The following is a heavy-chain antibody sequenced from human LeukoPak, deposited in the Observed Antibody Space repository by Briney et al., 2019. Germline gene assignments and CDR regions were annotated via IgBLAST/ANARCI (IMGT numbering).Heavy chain of an antibody. CDR1: GFTYNRFW. D-gene: IGHD6-19*01. V-gene: IGHV3-74*01. Sequence: GGSLRLSCASSGFTYNRFWMHWVRQAPGKGLAWVSRIISDGSSTNYADSVKGRFTISRDNAKNTLYLQMNSLRAEDTALYYCAREDVDITVATSGAFDIWGQGTMVTVFS. J-gene: IGHJ3*02. CDR3: AREDVDITVATSGAFDI. CDR2: IISDGSST.